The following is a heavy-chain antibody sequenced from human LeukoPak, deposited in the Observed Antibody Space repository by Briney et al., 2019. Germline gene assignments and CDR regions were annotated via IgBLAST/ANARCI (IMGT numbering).Heavy chain of an antibody. D-gene: IGHD2-15*01. CDR1: GGSFSGYY. V-gene: IGHV4-34*01. J-gene: IGHJ4*02. Sequence: PSETLSLTCAVYGGSFSGYYWSWIRQPPGKGLEWIGEINHSGSTNYNPSLKSRVTISVGTSKNQFSLKLSSVTAADTAVYYCARGRYCLGYCSGGSLGGPYFDYWGQGTLVTVSS. CDR2: INHSGST. CDR3: ARGRYCLGYCSGGSLGGPYFDY.